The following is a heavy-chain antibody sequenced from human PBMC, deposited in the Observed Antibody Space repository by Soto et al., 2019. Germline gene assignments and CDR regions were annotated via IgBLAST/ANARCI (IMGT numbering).Heavy chain of an antibody. D-gene: IGHD1-1*01. Sequence: EVQLLESGGGLVQPGGSLRLSCAASGFTFSSYAMSWVRQAPGKGLEWVSAISNIGGSTYYADSVKGRFTISRDNSKKSLYLQMNSLRAEDTAVYHCAKPRYYWTFDAFDIWGQGTMVTVSS. CDR1: GFTFSSYA. CDR3: AKPRYYWTFDAFDI. V-gene: IGHV3-23*01. J-gene: IGHJ3*02. CDR2: ISNIGGST.